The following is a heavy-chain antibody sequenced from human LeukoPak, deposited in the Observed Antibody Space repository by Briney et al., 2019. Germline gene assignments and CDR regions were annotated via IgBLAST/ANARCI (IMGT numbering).Heavy chain of an antibody. CDR2: ISSSTTTI. D-gene: IGHD6-19*01. Sequence: PGGSLRLSCAASGFTFSSYAMNWVRQAPGKGPEWISYISSSTTTIHYADSVKGRFTISRDNVKNSLYLQMNSLRAEDTAVYYCARYLRSGWSYFDHWGQGTLVTVSS. CDR3: ARYLRSGWSYFDH. J-gene: IGHJ4*02. V-gene: IGHV3-48*04. CDR1: GFTFSSYA.